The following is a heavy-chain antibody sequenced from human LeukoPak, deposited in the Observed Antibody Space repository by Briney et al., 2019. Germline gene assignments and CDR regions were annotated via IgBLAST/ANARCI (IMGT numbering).Heavy chain of an antibody. J-gene: IGHJ4*02. CDR1: GGSISSGGYY. D-gene: IGHD1-26*01. CDR2: IYYSGST. V-gene: IGHV4-31*03. Sequence: SETLSLPCTVSGGSISSGGYYWSWIRQHPGKGLEWIGYIYYSGSTYYNPFLKSRVTISVDTSKNQFSLKLSSVTAADTAVYYCARGGGSGSREFDYWGQGTLVTVSS. CDR3: ARGGGSGSREFDY.